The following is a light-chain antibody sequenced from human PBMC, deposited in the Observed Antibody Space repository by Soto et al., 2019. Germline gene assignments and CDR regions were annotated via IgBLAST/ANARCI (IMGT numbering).Light chain of an antibody. J-gene: IGLJ2*01. CDR3: CSYAGNNNFVL. CDR1: SSDVGYYNY. CDR2: EVT. V-gene: IGLV2-8*01. Sequence: QSVLTQPPSASGSPGQSVTISCTGTSSDVGYYNYVSWYQQHPGKAPKLMIYEVTKRPSGVPDRFSGSKSGNTASLTVSGLQAEDEADYYCCSYAGNNNFVLFGGRTKLTVL.